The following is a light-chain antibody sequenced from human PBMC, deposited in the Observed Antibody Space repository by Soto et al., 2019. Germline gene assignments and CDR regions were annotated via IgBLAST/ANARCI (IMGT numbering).Light chain of an antibody. CDR1: QILLHSNGYNY. J-gene: IGKJ4*01. CDR2: LAS. V-gene: IGKV2-28*01. CDR3: MQLLHPPLT. Sequence: DVVITQSPLSLPFTPGEPASISCISSQILLHSNGYNYLAWFLQKAGQSPQLLIYLASSRASGVPDRFSGSGSGTDFTLEISSVEAEDVGIYYCMQLLHPPLTFGGGTKVDIK.